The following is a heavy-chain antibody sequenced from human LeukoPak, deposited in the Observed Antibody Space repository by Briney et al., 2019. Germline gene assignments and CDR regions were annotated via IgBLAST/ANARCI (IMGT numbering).Heavy chain of an antibody. CDR2: INPSGGST. CDR3: ARDGIVRQWLVDRNNWFDP. V-gene: IGHV1-46*01. Sequence: GASVKVSFKASGYTFTIYYMHWVRQAPGQGLEWMGIINPSGGSTSYAQKFQGRVTMTRDMSTSTVCMELSSLRSEDTAVYYCARDGIVRQWLVDRNNWFDPWGQGTLVTVSS. D-gene: IGHD6-19*01. CDR1: GYTFTIYY. J-gene: IGHJ5*02.